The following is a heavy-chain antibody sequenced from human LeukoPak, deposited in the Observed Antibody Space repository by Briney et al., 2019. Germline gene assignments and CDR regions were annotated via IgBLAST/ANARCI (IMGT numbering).Heavy chain of an antibody. J-gene: IGHJ4*02. V-gene: IGHV4-39*07. CDR1: GGSISSSNYY. CDR2: IYYSGST. CDR3: ARSDYGDRPGGDY. D-gene: IGHD4-17*01. Sequence: PSETLSLTCTVSGGSISSSNYYWGWIRQPPGKGLEWIGSIYYSGSTNYNPSLKSRVTISVDTSKNQFSLKLSSVTAADTAVYYCARSDYGDRPGGDYWGQGTLVTVSS.